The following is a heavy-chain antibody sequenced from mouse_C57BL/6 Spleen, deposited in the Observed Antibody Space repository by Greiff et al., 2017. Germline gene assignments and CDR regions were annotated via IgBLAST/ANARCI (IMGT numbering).Heavy chain of an antibody. J-gene: IGHJ1*03. D-gene: IGHD1-1*01. CDR2: IRSKSNNYAT. CDR3: VRAYYYGSSYEYFDV. Sequence: EVQLQESGGGLVQPKGSLKLSCAASGFSFNTYAMNWVRQAPGKGLEWVARIRSKSNNYATYYADSVKDRFTISRDDSESMLYLQMNNLKTEDTAMYYCVRAYYYGSSYEYFDVWGTGTTVTVSS. CDR1: GFSFNTYA. V-gene: IGHV10-1*01.